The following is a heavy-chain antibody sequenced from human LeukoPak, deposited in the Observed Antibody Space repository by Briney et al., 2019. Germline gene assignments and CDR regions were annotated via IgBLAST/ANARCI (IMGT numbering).Heavy chain of an antibody. CDR3: AKGSYYDSSGSFYFDY. Sequence: GGSLRLSCAASGFTFSNYAMTWVRLAPGKGLEWVSGISGSGDNTYYADSVKGRFTISRDNSKNTLCVQVNSLGTEDTAAYYCAKGSYYDSSGSFYFDYWGQGTLVTVSS. CDR2: ISGSGDNT. V-gene: IGHV3-23*01. CDR1: GFTFSNYA. D-gene: IGHD3-22*01. J-gene: IGHJ4*02.